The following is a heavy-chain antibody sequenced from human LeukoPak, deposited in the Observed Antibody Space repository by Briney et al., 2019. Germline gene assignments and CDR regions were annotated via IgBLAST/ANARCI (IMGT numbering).Heavy chain of an antibody. CDR2: ISAYNGNT. V-gene: IGHV1-18*01. CDR3: ARDNYYDSSGYPYYFDY. J-gene: IGHJ4*02. D-gene: IGHD3-22*01. Sequence: ASVKVSCKASGYXFTSYGISWVRQAPGQGLEWMGWISAYNGNTNFAQKLQGRVTMTTDTSTSTAYMELRSLRSDDTAVYYCARDNYYDSSGYPYYFDYWGQGTLVTVSS. CDR1: GYXFTSYG.